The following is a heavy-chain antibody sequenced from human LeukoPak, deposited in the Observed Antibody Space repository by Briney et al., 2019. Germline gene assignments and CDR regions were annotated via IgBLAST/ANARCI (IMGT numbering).Heavy chain of an antibody. V-gene: IGHV3-7*03. CDR1: GFIFSRYW. CDR3: ARRALRYCSSTSCPAQYYGVDV. J-gene: IGHJ6*04. Sequence: GGSLRLSCAASGFIFSRYWMSWGRQAPGKGLEWVANIKEDGSEKYYVDSVKGRVTISRDNAKNSLYLQTNSLRAKDTAVYYCARRALRYCSSTSCPAQYYGVDVWGKGATVTASS. CDR2: IKEDGSEK. D-gene: IGHD2-2*01.